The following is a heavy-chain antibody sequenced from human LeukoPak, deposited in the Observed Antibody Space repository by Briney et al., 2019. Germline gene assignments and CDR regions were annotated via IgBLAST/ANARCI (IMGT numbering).Heavy chain of an antibody. CDR3: ARDRLHYGEYEKTFDY. V-gene: IGHV3-48*03. CDR2: ISSSGSTI. Sequence: GGSLRLSCAASGFTFSSYEMNWVRQAPGKGLEWVSYISSSGSTIYYADSVRGRFTISRDNAKNSLYLQMNSLRAEDTAVYYCARDRLHYGEYEKTFDYWGQGTLVTVSS. J-gene: IGHJ4*02. CDR1: GFTFSSYE. D-gene: IGHD4-17*01.